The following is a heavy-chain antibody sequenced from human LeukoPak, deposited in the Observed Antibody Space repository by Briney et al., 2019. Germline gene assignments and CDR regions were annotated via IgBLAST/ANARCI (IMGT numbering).Heavy chain of an antibody. V-gene: IGHV3-21*01. J-gene: IGHJ4*02. CDR2: ITGISDI. CDR1: GFTFSGYS. D-gene: IGHD1-1*01. Sequence: PGESLRLSCTVSGFTFSGYSVNWVRQSRGKGLEWVSCITGISDIYYADSVKGRFTISGDNAKNSVYLQMNSLRAEDTDIYYCARAIRLWGQGTLVTVSS. CDR3: ARAIRL.